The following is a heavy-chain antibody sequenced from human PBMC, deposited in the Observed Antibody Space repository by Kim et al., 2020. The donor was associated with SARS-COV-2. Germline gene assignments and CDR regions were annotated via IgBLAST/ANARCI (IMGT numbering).Heavy chain of an antibody. J-gene: IGHJ6*02. CDR3: ARDERDRGAINGVDV. V-gene: IGHV4-31*03. D-gene: IGHD3-10*01. Sequence: SETLSLTCTVSGGSINSDDYYWSWIRQLPGKGLEWIGYIYYTGSTYYNPSLKSRVIISIDTSKNQFSLKLNSVSAADTAVYYCARDERDRGAINGVDVWGQGTTVTVS. CDR2: IYYTGST. CDR1: GGSINSDDYY.